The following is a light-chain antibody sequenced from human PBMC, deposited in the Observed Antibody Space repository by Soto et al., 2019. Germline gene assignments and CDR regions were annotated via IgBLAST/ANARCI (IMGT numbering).Light chain of an antibody. J-gene: IGKJ5*01. V-gene: IGKV3-20*01. CDR3: QQSYSTLIT. Sequence: EIVLTQSPGTLSLSPGERATLSCRASQSVSSSHLAWYQHKPGQAPRLLIYAASSRATGSPDRFSGGGSGTDFTLTISSLQPEDFATYYCQQSYSTLITFGQGTRLEIK. CDR1: QSVSSSH. CDR2: AAS.